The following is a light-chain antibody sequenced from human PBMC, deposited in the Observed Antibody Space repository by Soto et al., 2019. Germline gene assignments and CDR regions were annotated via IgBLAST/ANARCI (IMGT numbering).Light chain of an antibody. CDR1: HNVLFSVDKMDY. Sequence: DYVMTQSPDSLAVSLGERAIITCKSSHNVLFSVDKMDYLAWYQQKPGQPPKLLISWASTRESGVPDRFSDSGSGTDFTLTIRSLQPEDVAVYFCQQYYDTPVTFGQGTKVEIK. V-gene: IGKV4-1*01. CDR2: WAS. CDR3: QQYYDTPVT. J-gene: IGKJ1*01.